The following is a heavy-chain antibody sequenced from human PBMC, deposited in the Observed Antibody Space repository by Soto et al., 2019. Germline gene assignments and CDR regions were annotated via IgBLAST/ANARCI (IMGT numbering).Heavy chain of an antibody. V-gene: IGHV2-5*02. CDR3: ARIFDFWSGYYFSY. D-gene: IGHD3-3*01. J-gene: IGHJ4*02. Sequence: SGPTLVNPTQTLTLTRTFSGFSLSTSGVAVGWIRQAPQKDPAWLAFIFWDDDKRYSPSLENKLTITKDTSKNPVVLTMTNMDPVDTATYYCARIFDFWSGYYFSYWGRGTLVTVSS. CDR2: IFWDDDK. CDR1: GFSLSTSGVA.